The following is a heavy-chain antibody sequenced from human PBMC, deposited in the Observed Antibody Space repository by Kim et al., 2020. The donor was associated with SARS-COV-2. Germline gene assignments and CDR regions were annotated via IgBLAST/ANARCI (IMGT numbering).Heavy chain of an antibody. J-gene: IGHJ4*02. CDR2: IYYNGNT. Sequence: ETLSLTCSVSGDSINTDEYYWGWIRQPPGKGLEWIGSIYYNGNTYYNPSLKSRVTVSGDTSRNQFSLRLSSVTAADTAVYYCARHRILWFGELDYWGQGTLVTVSS. D-gene: IGHD3-10*01. V-gene: IGHV4-39*01. CDR3: ARHRILWFGELDY. CDR1: GDSINTDEYY.